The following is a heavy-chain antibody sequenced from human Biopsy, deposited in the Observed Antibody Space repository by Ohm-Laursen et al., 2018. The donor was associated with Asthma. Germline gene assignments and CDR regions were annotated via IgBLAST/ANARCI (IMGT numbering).Heavy chain of an antibody. Sequence: SLRLSCTASGFTFGDYWMSWVRPVPGKGLEWVANIKHDVSEKNHVDSLKGRFTISRDNAKNSLYLQMNSLRAEDTAVYYCARTFHFWSPYHAEHYQLWGQGTLVTVSS. D-gene: IGHD3-3*02. CDR3: ARTFHFWSPYHAEHYQL. J-gene: IGHJ1*01. V-gene: IGHV3-7*01. CDR2: IKHDVSEK. CDR1: GFTFGDYW.